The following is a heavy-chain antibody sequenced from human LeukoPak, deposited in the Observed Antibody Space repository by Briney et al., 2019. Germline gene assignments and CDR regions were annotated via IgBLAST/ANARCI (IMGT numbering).Heavy chain of an antibody. Sequence: PGGSLRLSCAASGFTFSNAWMSWVRLAPGKGLEWVGRIKSKTDGGTTDYAAPVKGRFTISRDDSKNTLYLQMNSLKTEDTAVYYCTTNPNGRTAMVIGFDYWGQGTLVTVSS. J-gene: IGHJ4*02. CDR3: TTNPNGRTAMVIGFDY. D-gene: IGHD5-18*01. CDR1: GFTFSNAW. V-gene: IGHV3-15*01. CDR2: IKSKTDGGTT.